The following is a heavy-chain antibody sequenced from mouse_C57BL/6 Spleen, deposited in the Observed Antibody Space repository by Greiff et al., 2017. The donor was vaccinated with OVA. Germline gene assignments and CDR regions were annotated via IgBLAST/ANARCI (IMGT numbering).Heavy chain of an antibody. CDR1: GFTFSDYY. Sequence: EVQVVESEGGLVQPGSSMKLSCTASGFTFSDYYMAWVRQVPEKGLEWVANINYDGSSTYYLDSLKSRFIISRDNAKNILYLQMSSLKSEDTATYYCARGGRDYAYAMDYWGQGTSVTVSS. CDR2: INYDGSST. D-gene: IGHD2-4*01. CDR3: ARGGRDYAYAMDY. V-gene: IGHV5-16*01. J-gene: IGHJ4*01.